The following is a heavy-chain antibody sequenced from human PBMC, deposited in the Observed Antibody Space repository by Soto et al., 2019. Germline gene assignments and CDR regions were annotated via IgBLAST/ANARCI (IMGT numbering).Heavy chain of an antibody. V-gene: IGHV1-58*01. CDR1: GLTFRRTA. CDR3: YSMDV. CDR2: IVVGTGST. Sequence: SVKVSCKASGLTFRRTAVQWMRQARGQRLEWIGRIVVGTGSTTYAHIVQERIAITRDMSTNTAYMELSGLRPEDTAIYYYYSMDVWGQGTTVTVSS. J-gene: IGHJ6*02.